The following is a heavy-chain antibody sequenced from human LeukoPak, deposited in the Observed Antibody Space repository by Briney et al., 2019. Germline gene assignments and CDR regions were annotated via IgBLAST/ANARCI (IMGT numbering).Heavy chain of an antibody. V-gene: IGHV3-21*06. CDR2: ISSESRYI. CDR1: GFTFSNYG. D-gene: IGHD1-14*01. Sequence: KPGGSLRLSCAASGFTFSNYGMNWVRQAPGKGLEWVSSISSESRYIYYVDSVKGRFTISRDNAKNSLFLQMNSLRVEDTALYYCATTDPARGFDYWGQGTLVTVSS. J-gene: IGHJ4*02. CDR3: ATTDPARGFDY.